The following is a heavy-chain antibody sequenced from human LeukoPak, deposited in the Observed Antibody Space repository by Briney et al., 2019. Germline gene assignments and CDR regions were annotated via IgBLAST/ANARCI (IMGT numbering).Heavy chain of an antibody. D-gene: IGHD3-3*01. CDR2: ISGSGGST. J-gene: IGHJ3*02. CDR3: AKDLPPLRRFPGYAFDI. Sequence: GGSLRLSCAASGFTFSSYAMSWVRQAPGKGLEWVSAISGSGGSTYYADSVKGRFTISRDNSKNTLYLQMNSLRAEDTAVYYCAKDLPPLRRFPGYAFDIWGQGTMVTVSS. CDR1: GFTFSSYA. V-gene: IGHV3-23*01.